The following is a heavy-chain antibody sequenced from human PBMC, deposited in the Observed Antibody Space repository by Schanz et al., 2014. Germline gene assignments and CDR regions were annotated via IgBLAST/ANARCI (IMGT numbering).Heavy chain of an antibody. CDR2: ISSSSSYI. Sequence: GGSLRLSCAASGFTFSDHYMDWVRQAPGKGLEWVSSISSSSSYIYYADSVKGRFTISRDNAKNSLYLQMNSLKTEDTAMYYCARRASCSRIGCPFDSWGQGTLVTVSS. D-gene: IGHD2-2*01. J-gene: IGHJ4*02. CDR3: ARRASCSRIGCPFDS. CDR1: GFTFSDHY. V-gene: IGHV3-11*03.